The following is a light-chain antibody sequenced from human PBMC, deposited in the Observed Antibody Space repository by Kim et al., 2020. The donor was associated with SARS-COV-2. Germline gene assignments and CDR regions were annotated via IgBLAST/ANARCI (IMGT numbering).Light chain of an antibody. CDR3: QQYNDWPLLT. J-gene: IGKJ4*01. V-gene: IGKV3-15*01. CDR2: GAS. CDR1: QSVRNN. Sequence: SPGERVTLSCRASQSVRNNLAWYQQQPGQAPRLVIYGASTRATDIPARFSGSGSGTEFTLTISSLQSEDSAVYYCQQYNDWPLLTFGGGTKVDIK.